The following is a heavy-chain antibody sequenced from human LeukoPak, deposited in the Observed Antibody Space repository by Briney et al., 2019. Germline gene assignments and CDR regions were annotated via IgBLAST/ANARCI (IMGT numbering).Heavy chain of an antibody. D-gene: IGHD2/OR15-2a*01. Sequence: ASVKVSCKVSGYTLTELSIHWVRQAPGKGLEWMGGFDPANGEIIYAQKSQGRVTMTEDRSGDTAYMQLSSLRSEDTAVYYCSTDAGYCNSTTCSYYFDYWGQGTLVTVSS. CDR2: FDPANGEI. CDR3: STDAGYCNSTTCSYYFDY. CDR1: GYTLTELS. J-gene: IGHJ4*02. V-gene: IGHV1-24*01.